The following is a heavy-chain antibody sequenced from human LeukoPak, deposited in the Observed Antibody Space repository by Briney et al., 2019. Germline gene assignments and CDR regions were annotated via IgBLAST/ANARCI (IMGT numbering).Heavy chain of an antibody. CDR2: IRYDGSNK. CDR1: GFTFSSYG. D-gene: IGHD5-18*01. Sequence: GGSLRLSCAASGFTFSSYGMHWVRQAPGKGLEWVAFIRYDGSNKYYADSVKGRFTISRDNAKNSLYLQMNSLRAEDTAVYYCARGYSYVLYYFDYWGQGTLVTVSS. CDR3: ARGYSYVLYYFDY. J-gene: IGHJ4*02. V-gene: IGHV3-30*02.